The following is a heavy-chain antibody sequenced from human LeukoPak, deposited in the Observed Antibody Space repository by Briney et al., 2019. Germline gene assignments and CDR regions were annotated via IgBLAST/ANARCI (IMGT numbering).Heavy chain of an antibody. CDR1: GGSFSGYY. V-gene: IGHV4-34*01. J-gene: IGHJ6*02. CDR2: INHSGST. Sequence: KTSETLSLTCAVYGGSFSGYYWRWIRQPQGKGLEWIGEINHSGSTNYNPSLKSRVTISVDTSKNQFSLKLSSVTAADTAVYYCARVRSNAYYYYGMDVWGQGTTVTVSS. CDR3: ARVRSNAYYYYGMDV.